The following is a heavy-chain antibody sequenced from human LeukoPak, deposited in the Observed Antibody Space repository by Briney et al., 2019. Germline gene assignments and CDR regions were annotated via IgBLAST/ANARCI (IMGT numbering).Heavy chain of an antibody. Sequence: SQTLSLTCAISGDSVSSNSAAWNWIRQSPSRGLEWLGRTYYRSKWYNDYAVSVKSRITINPDTSKNQFSLQLNSVTPEDTAVYYCARGTLLVGDGYNKRYSAFDIWGQGTMVTVSS. V-gene: IGHV6-1*01. D-gene: IGHD5-24*01. J-gene: IGHJ3*02. CDR2: TYYRSKWYN. CDR3: ARGTLLVGDGYNKRYSAFDI. CDR1: GDSVSSNSAA.